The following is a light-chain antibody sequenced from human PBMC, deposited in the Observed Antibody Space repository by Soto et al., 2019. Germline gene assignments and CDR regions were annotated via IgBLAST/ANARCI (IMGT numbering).Light chain of an antibody. V-gene: IGKV1-39*01. J-gene: IGKJ5*01. CDR2: AAS. Sequence: DIQLAQSPSLLSASVGDRVTITCRASQSISSYLNWYQQKPGKAPKLLIYAASSLQSGVPSRFGGSGSGTDFTLTISSLQPEDFATYYCQQSYSTPTFGQGTRLEIK. CDR3: QQSYSTPT. CDR1: QSISSY.